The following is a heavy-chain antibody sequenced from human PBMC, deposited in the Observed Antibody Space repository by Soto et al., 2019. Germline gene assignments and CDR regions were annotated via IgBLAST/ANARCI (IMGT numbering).Heavy chain of an antibody. CDR2: ISYSGNT. D-gene: IGHD3-16*02. J-gene: IGHJ4*02. CDR3: VRTNYDYVWGSYRFDF. CDR1: GGSISSGDYY. V-gene: IGHV4-30-4*01. Sequence: PSETLSLTCTVSGGSISSGDYYWSWIRQPPGKGLEWIGYISYSGNTYSNPSLQSRIIMSMNTSKNQFSLKLSSVTAADTAVYYCVRTNYDYVWGSYRFDFWGQGTLVTVS.